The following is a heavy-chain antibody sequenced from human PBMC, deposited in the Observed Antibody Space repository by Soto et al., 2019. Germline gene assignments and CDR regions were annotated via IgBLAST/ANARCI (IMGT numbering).Heavy chain of an antibody. CDR2: IYHSGST. D-gene: IGHD4-17*01. CDR1: GGSISSGGYS. CDR3: ASVGDYGEFDY. J-gene: IGHJ4*02. Sequence: SETLSLTCAVSGGSISSGGYSWSWIRQPPGKGLEWIGYIYHSGSTYYNPSLKSRVTISVDRSKNQFSLKLSSVTAADTAVYYCASVGDYGEFDYWGQGTLVTVSS. V-gene: IGHV4-30-2*01.